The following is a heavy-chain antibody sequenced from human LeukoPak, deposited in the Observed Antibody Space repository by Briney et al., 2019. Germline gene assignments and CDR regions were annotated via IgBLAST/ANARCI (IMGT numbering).Heavy chain of an antibody. D-gene: IGHD5-12*01. CDR2: ISGTNGAV. Sequence: GGSLRLSCAASGITVSRYDMSWVRQAPGKGLEWISYISGTNGAVYLADSVKGRFTISRDNAKNSLYLQMNSLRAEDTAVYYCASTSEWLRTTIRDTFDIWGQGTMVTVSS. J-gene: IGHJ3*02. CDR1: GITVSRYD. V-gene: IGHV3-48*03. CDR3: ASTSEWLRTTIRDTFDI.